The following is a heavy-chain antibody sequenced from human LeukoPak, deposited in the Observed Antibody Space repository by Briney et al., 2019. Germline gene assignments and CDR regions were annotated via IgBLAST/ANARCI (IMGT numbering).Heavy chain of an antibody. Sequence: ASVKVSCKASGYTLNTYGVSWVRQAPGQGLEWMGWISGYNGKTDFAPKLQGRLSMTTDASTDTAYMELRSLTSDDTAVYYCARDRDSIAVAGSPRYFDYWGQGTLVTVPS. V-gene: IGHV1-18*01. D-gene: IGHD6-19*01. CDR1: GYTLNTYG. CDR3: ARDRDSIAVAGSPRYFDY. CDR2: ISGYNGKT. J-gene: IGHJ4*02.